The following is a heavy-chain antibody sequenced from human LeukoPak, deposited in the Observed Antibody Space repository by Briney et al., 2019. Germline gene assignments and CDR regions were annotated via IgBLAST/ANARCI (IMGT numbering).Heavy chain of an antibody. Sequence: GGCLRLSCAASGFPFSNYAMHWVRQAPGKGLEYVSAISYNGGSTYYANSVKGRFTISRDNSKNTLYLQMNSLRAEDTAVYYCAKEAGYSGYDYPDYWGQGTLVTVSS. CDR3: AKEAGYSGYDYPDY. D-gene: IGHD5-12*01. J-gene: IGHJ4*02. CDR2: ISYNGGST. V-gene: IGHV3-64*04. CDR1: GFPFSNYA.